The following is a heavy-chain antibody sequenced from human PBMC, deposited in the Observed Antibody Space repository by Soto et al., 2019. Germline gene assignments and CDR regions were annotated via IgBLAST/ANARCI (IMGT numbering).Heavy chain of an antibody. CDR2: INPSGGST. D-gene: IGHD3-22*01. CDR1: GYTFISCY. Sequence: ASVKVSCKAAGYTFISCYMHWVRQAPGQGLEWMGIINPSGGSTSYAQKFQSRVTMTRDTSTSTVYMELSSLRSEDTAVYYCARRSYYDSSGYYPSRYWYYGMDVWGQGTTVTVSS. CDR3: ARRSYYDSSGYYPSRYWYYGMDV. J-gene: IGHJ6*02. V-gene: IGHV1-46*01.